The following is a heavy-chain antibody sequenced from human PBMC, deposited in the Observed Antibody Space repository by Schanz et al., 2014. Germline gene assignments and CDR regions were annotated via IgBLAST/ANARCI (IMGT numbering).Heavy chain of an antibody. Sequence: QVQLVQSGAEVKKPGASVKVSCKASGYTFVSYSMHWVRQAPGQGLEWMGMINPSGGSTTYAQKFQGRVTMTRDTSTSTVYMELISLRSEDTTVYYCARDEVDAAAGGNYWGPGNLVTVSS. D-gene: IGHD6-13*01. CDR3: ARDEVDAAAGGNY. CDR1: GYTFVSYS. J-gene: IGHJ4*02. V-gene: IGHV1-46*03. CDR2: INPSGGST.